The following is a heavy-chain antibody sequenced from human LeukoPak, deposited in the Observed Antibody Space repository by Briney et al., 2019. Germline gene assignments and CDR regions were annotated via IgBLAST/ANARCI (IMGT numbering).Heavy chain of an antibody. CDR2: IKQDGSEK. D-gene: IGHD3-16*02. J-gene: IGHJ4*02. Sequence: GGSLRLSCAASGSTFSSYWMSWVRQAPGKGLEWVANIKQDGSEKYYVDSVKGRFTISRDNAKNSLYLQMNSLRAEDTAVYYCARDLNDYVWGSYRPHYFDYWGQGTLVTVSS. CDR3: ARDLNDYVWGSYRPHYFDY. V-gene: IGHV3-7*01. CDR1: GSTFSSYW.